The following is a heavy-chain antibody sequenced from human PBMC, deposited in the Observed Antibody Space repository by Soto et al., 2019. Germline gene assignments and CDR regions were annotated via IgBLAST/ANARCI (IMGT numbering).Heavy chain of an antibody. CDR1: GGSINSYW. D-gene: IGHD2-21*01. Sequence: ETLSLTCTVSGGSINSYWWSWIRQPAGKGLEWIGRVYSSGTTDYNPSLNSRATMSVETSKNQFSLKLSSVTAADTAVYYCARDIASYAYGEGYWGQGIQVTVSS. J-gene: IGHJ4*02. CDR3: ARDIASYAYGEGY. V-gene: IGHV4-4*07. CDR2: VYSSGTT.